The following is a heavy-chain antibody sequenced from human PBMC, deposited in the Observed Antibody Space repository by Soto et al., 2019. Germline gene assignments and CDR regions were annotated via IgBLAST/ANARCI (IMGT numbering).Heavy chain of an antibody. D-gene: IGHD6-19*01. V-gene: IGHV1-69*12. CDR1: GGTFSSYA. J-gene: IGHJ4*02. Sequence: QVQLVQSGAEVKKPGSSVKVSCKASGGTFSSYAISWVRQAPGQGLEWMGGIIPIFGTANYAQKFQGRVTITADGATSTASMELSSLRSEDTAVYYCASAPTREYVAGADYWGQGTLVTVSS. CDR3: ASAPTREYVAGADY. CDR2: IIPIFGTA.